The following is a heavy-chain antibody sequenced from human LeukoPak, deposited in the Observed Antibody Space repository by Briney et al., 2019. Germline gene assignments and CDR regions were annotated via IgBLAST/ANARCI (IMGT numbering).Heavy chain of an antibody. CDR2: VIGSSGST. J-gene: IGHJ4*01. D-gene: IGHD5-12*01. V-gene: IGHV3-23*01. CDR1: GFTLSNYA. CDR3: AKGGYDYIEIGYFDY. Sequence: GGSLRLSCAASGFTLSNYAMNWVRQAPGKGLEWVSVVIGSSGSTDYADSVKGRFTISRDNSKNTLYLEMNSLRAEDTAIYYCAKGGYDYIEIGYFDYWGQEPWSPSPQ.